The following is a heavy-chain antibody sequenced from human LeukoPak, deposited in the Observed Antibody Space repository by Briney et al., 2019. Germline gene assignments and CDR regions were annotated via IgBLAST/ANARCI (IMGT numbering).Heavy chain of an antibody. CDR2: ISWNSGSI. V-gene: IGHV3-9*01. D-gene: IGHD3-22*01. CDR1: GFTFDDYA. J-gene: IGHJ4*02. Sequence: PGGSLRLSCAASGFTFDDYAMHWVRHAPGKGLEWVSGISWNSGSIGYADSVKGRFTISRDNSKNTLYLQMNSLRAEDTAVYYCARDLRRDSSGYYEGWVFDYWGQGTLVTVSS. CDR3: ARDLRRDSSGYYEGWVFDY.